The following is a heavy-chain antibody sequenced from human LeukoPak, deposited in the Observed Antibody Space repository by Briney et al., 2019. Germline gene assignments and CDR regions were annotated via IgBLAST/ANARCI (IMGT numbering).Heavy chain of an antibody. D-gene: IGHD3-10*01. J-gene: IGHJ4*02. CDR3: AKGSSAGRPYYFDY. Sequence: GGSLRLSCAASGFTFSSYTMSWVRQAPGKGLEWVSAISHTSEYTYHADSVKGRFTISRDNSKNTLYLQMNSLRAEDTAMYYCAKGSSAGRPYYFDYWGQGTLVTVSS. CDR1: GFTFSSYT. CDR2: ISHTSEYT. V-gene: IGHV3-23*01.